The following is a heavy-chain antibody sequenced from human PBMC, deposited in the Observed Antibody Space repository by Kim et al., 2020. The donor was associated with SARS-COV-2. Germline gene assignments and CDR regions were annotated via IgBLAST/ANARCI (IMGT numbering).Heavy chain of an antibody. D-gene: IGHD6-25*01. CDR3: TAAAGPDRQYYYYYGMDV. J-gene: IGHJ6*02. V-gene: IGHV3-15*01. CDR1: GFTFSNAW. CDR2: IKSKTDGGTT. Sequence: GGSLRLSCAASGFTFSNAWMSWVRQAPGKGLEWVGRIKSKTDGGTTDYAAPVKGRFTISRDDSKNTLYLQMNSLKTEDTAVYYCTAAAGPDRQYYYYYGMDVWGQGTTVTVSS.